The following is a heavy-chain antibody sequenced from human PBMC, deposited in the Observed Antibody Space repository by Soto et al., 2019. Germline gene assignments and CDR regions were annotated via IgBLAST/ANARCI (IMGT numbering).Heavy chain of an antibody. CDR2: INGDGSEK. CDR1: GFTFTTYW. CDR3: ARGLYTGGPHLLY. Sequence: QPGGSLRLSCAASGFTFTTYWMTWVRQAPGKGLEWVANINGDGSEKNYVDSVKGRFTISRDNAKKSLYLQINSLRTEDTAVFYCARGLYTGGPHLLYWGRGTLVTVSS. J-gene: IGHJ4*02. V-gene: IGHV3-7*05. D-gene: IGHD2-8*02.